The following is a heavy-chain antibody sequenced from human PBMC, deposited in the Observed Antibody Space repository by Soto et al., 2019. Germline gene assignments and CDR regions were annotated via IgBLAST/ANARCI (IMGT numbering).Heavy chain of an antibody. CDR3: AKGLYYYDSSGYRLFDY. V-gene: IGHV3-23*01. D-gene: IGHD3-22*01. CDR2: VSVSGGTT. J-gene: IGHJ4*02. Sequence: GGSLRLSCAASGFMFNNYAMSWVRQAPGKGLEWVSTVSVSGGTTYYADSLKGRFTISRDNSKKTVYLQMSRLRADDTAIYYCAKGLYYYDSSGYRLFDYWGQGTLVTVSS. CDR1: GFMFNNYA.